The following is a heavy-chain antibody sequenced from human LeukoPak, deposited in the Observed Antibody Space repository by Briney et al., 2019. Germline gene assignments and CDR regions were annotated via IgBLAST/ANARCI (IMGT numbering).Heavy chain of an antibody. Sequence: PSETLSLTCAVSGDSFSSHYWAWIRQPPGKGLEWIGYISYIGSTNYNPSLKSRVTISIDTSKNQFSLKLSSVTAADTAVYYCARGTGDSGYGIDYWGQGTLVTVSS. V-gene: IGHV4-59*11. CDR3: ARGTGDSGYGIDY. CDR1: GDSFSSHY. D-gene: IGHD5-12*01. J-gene: IGHJ4*02. CDR2: ISYIGST.